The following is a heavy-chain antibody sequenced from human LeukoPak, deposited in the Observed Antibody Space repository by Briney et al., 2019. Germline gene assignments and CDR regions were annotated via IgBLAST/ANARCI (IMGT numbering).Heavy chain of an antibody. D-gene: IGHD6-13*01. CDR2: ISHTGGT. CDR1: GGSFSDYS. Sequence: SETLSLTCAVHGGSFSDYSWTWIRQSPGKGLEWIGEISHTGGTNYKPSLNSRVTISVDTSKKQISLNLTSVTVADTAVYYCARVRRVAAGTDYWGQGTLVTVSS. J-gene: IGHJ4*02. V-gene: IGHV4-34*01. CDR3: ARVRRVAAGTDY.